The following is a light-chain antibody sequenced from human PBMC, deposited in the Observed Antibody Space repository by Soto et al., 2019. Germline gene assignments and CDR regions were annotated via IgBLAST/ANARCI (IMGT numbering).Light chain of an antibody. Sequence: QSVLTQPPSVSGAPGQRVTISCTGSSSNIGAEYDVQWYQHLPGTAPKLLIYGHSNRPSGVPDRFSGSKSGTSASLAISGLQAEDEADYCCQSYDTSLSVVFGGGTKVTVL. J-gene: IGLJ2*01. CDR2: GHS. CDR3: QSYDTSLSVV. CDR1: SSNIGAEYD. V-gene: IGLV1-40*01.